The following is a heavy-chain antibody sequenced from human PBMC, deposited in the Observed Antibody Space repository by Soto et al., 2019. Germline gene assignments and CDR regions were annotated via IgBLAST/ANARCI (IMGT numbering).Heavy chain of an antibody. V-gene: IGHV4-31*03. J-gene: IGHJ4*02. Sequence: QVQLQESGPGLGKPSQTLSLTCTVSGGSINRGGYYWTWIRQHPGKGLEWIGSVYYSWSTNYNPALKSRGNNSGDTSKNQFSLKLSSVSAADTAVYYCARGAGGNFYFDSWGQGTLFTVSS. CDR2: VYYSWST. D-gene: IGHD2-21*02. CDR3: ARGAGGNFYFDS. CDR1: GGSINRGGYY.